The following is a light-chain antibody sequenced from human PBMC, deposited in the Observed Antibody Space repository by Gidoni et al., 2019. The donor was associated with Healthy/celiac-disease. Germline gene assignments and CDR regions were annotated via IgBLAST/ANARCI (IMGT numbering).Light chain of an antibody. J-gene: IGLJ2*01. CDR3: QSYDSSLSGVV. CDR1: SSNIGAGYD. CDR2: GNS. V-gene: IGLV1-40*01. Sequence: QSVLTQPPSVSGAPGQGVTISCPGSSSNIGAGYDVHWYQQLPGTAPKLLIYGNSNRPSGVPDRFSGSKSGTSASLAITGLQAEDEPDYYCQSYDSSLSGVVFGGGTKLTVL.